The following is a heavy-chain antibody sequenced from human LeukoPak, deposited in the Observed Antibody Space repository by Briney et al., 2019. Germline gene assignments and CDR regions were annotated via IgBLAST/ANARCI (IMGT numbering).Heavy chain of an antibody. Sequence: SQTLSPTCTVSGGSISSGGYYWSWIRQHPGKGLEWIGYIYYSGSTYYNPSLKSRVTISVDTSKNQFSLKLSSVTAADTAVYYCARFSGDYNWFDPWGQGTLVTVSS. CDR3: ARFSGDYNWFDP. CDR2: IYYSGST. D-gene: IGHD4-17*01. J-gene: IGHJ5*02. V-gene: IGHV4-31*03. CDR1: GGSISSGGYY.